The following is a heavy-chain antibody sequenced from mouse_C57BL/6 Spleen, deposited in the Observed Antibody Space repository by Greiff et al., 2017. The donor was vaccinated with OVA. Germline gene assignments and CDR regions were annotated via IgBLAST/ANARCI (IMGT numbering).Heavy chain of an antibody. Sequence: EVQGVESGGGLVKPGGSLKLSCAASGFTFSSYAMSWVRQTPEKRLEWVATISDGGSYTYYPDNVKGRFTISRDNAKNNLYLQMSHLKSEDTAMYYCAREGDGDWYFDVWGTGTTVTVSS. CDR2: ISDGGSYT. CDR3: AREGDGDWYFDV. V-gene: IGHV5-4*01. J-gene: IGHJ1*03. CDR1: GFTFSSYA.